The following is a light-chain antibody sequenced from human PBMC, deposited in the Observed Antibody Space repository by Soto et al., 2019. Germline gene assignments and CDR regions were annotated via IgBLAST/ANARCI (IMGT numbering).Light chain of an antibody. CDR1: SSNIGNNY. Sequence: QSVLTQPPSVSAAPGQKVTISCSGSSSNIGNNYVSWYQQLPGTAPKLLIYDNNKRPSGIPDRFSAFKSDTSATLGITGLQTGDEADYYCATWDSSLSAVVFGGGTKLTVL. J-gene: IGLJ2*01. V-gene: IGLV1-51*01. CDR3: ATWDSSLSAVV. CDR2: DNN.